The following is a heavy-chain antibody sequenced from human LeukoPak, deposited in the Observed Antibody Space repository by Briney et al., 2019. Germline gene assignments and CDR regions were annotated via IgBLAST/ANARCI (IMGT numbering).Heavy chain of an antibody. CDR2: IKQDGSEK. J-gene: IGHJ4*02. Sequence: GGSLRLSCAASGFTFSSYWMSWVRQAPGKGLEWVANIKQDGSEKYYVDSVEGRFTISRDNAKNSLYLQMNSLRAEDTAVYYCARGAFGGYDFGPGYWGQGTLVTVSS. D-gene: IGHD5-12*01. CDR3: ARGAFGGYDFGPGY. CDR1: GFTFSSYW. V-gene: IGHV3-7*05.